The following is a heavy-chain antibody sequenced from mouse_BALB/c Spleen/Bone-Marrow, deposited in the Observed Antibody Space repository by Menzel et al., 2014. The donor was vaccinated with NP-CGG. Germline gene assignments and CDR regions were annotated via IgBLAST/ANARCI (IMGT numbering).Heavy chain of an antibody. CDR1: GFTFSSYT. V-gene: IGHV5-6-4*01. Sequence: EVQVVESGGGLVKPGGSLKLSCAASGFTFSSYTMSWVRQTPEKRLEWVATISSGGSYTYYPDSVKGRFTISRDNAKNTLYLQMSSLKSEDTAMYYCTRDLYDGYSYYAMDYWGRGTSVTVSS. CDR3: TRDLYDGYSYYAMDY. D-gene: IGHD2-3*01. CDR2: ISSGGSYT. J-gene: IGHJ4*01.